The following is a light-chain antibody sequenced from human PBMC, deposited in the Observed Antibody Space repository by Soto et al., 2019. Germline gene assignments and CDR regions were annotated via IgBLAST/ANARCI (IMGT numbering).Light chain of an antibody. V-gene: IGKV3-15*01. CDR2: GAS. Sequence: EVVMTQSPATLPVSPGERATLSFRASQSVSSNLAWYQQKPGQAPRLLIFGASTRATGIPARFSGSGSGTEFTLTISSLQSENFAVYYCQQYNNWPGTFGQGTKVDIK. J-gene: IGKJ1*01. CDR3: QQYNNWPGT. CDR1: QSVSSN.